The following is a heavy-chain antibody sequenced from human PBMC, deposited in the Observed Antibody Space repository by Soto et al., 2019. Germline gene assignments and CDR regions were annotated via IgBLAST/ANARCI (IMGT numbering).Heavy chain of an antibody. D-gene: IGHD1-26*01. CDR3: ARDSGWELLQNAFDI. CDR1: GFTFSSYP. V-gene: IGHV3-30-3*01. CDR2: ISYDGSNK. Sequence: LRLSCAASGFTFSSYPMHWVRQAPGKGLEWVAVISYDGSNKYYADSVKGRFTISRDNSKNTLYLQMNTLRAEDTAVYYCARDSGWELLQNAFDIWGQGTMVTVSS. J-gene: IGHJ3*02.